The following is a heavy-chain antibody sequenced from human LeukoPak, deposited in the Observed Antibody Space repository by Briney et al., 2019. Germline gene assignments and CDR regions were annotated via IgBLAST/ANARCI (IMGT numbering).Heavy chain of an antibody. D-gene: IGHD1-26*01. CDR1: GGSISSGGYY. CDR3: ARTGESSGSYYGLFAFDI. CDR2: IYHSGST. Sequence: PSETLSLTCTVSGGSISSGGYYWSWIRQPPGKGLEWIGYIYHSGSTYYNPSLKSRVTISVDRSKNQFSLKLSSVTAADTAVYYCARTGESSGSYYGLFAFDIWGQGTMVTVSS. V-gene: IGHV4-30-2*01. J-gene: IGHJ3*02.